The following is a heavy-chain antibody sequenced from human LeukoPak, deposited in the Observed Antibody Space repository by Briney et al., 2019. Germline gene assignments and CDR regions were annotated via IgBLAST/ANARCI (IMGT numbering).Heavy chain of an antibody. J-gene: IGHJ4*02. Sequence: QPGGSLRLSCAASGFTFSSYGMHWVRQAPGKGLEWVAVISYDGSNKYYADSVKGRFTISRDNSKNTLYLQMNSLRAEDTAVYYCAKDGLIISTVRYFDWNQGIDYWGQGTLVTVSS. V-gene: IGHV3-30*18. D-gene: IGHD3-9*01. CDR3: AKDGLIISTVRYFDWNQGIDY. CDR2: ISYDGSNK. CDR1: GFTFSSYG.